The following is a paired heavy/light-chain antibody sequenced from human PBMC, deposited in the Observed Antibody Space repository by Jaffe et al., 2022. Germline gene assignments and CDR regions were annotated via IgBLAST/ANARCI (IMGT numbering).Light chain of an antibody. V-gene: IGKV1-33*01. CDR3: QQYDNLPH. CDR2: DAS. Sequence: DIQMTQSPSSLSASVGDRVTITCQASQDISNYLNWYQQKPGKAPKLLIYDASNLETGVPSRFSGSGSGTDFTFTISSLQPEDIATYYCQQYDNLPHFGQGTRLEIK. CDR1: QDISNY. J-gene: IGKJ5*01.
Heavy chain of an antibody. J-gene: IGHJ6*03. CDR1: GFTFSNAW. D-gene: IGHD2-15*01. V-gene: IGHV3-15*01. Sequence: EVQLVESGGGLVKPGGSLRLSCAASGFTFSNAWMSWVRQAPGKGLEWVGRIKSKTDGGTTDYAAPVKGRFTISRDDSKNTLYLQMNSLKTEDTAVYYCTTGLGGCSGGSCYSSYDPYYYYYMDVWGKGTTVTVSS. CDR2: IKSKTDGGTT. CDR3: TTGLGGCSGGSCYSSYDPYYYYYMDV.